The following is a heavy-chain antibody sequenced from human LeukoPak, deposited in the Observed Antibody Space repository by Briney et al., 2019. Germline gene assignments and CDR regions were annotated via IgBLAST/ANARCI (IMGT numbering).Heavy chain of an antibody. CDR2: ISSSSSTI. V-gene: IGHV3-48*01. CDR3: AGGASEYSSSGDFAC. CDR1: GFTFNSYS. D-gene: IGHD6-6*01. J-gene: IGHJ4*02. Sequence: GGSLRLSCAASGFTFNSYSMNWVRQAPGKGLEWVSYISSSSSTIYYADSVKGRFTISRDNAENSLYLQMNSLSADDTAVYYCAGGASEYSSSGDFACWGQGTLVTVSS.